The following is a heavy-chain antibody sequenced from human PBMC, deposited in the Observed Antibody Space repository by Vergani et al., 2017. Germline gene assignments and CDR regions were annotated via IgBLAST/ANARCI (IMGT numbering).Heavy chain of an antibody. Sequence: EVQLVESGGGVVQPGRSLRLSCSASGFTFSSYWMHWVRQAPGKGLVWVSRINRDGSSTSYADSVKGRFTISRDNAKNTLYLQMNSLRAEDTAVYYCARSSTIFGVVMTYYYGMDVWGQGTTVTVSS. CDR1: GFTFSSYW. CDR3: ARSSTIFGVVMTYYYGMDV. J-gene: IGHJ6*02. D-gene: IGHD3-3*01. V-gene: IGHV3-74*02. CDR2: INRDGSST.